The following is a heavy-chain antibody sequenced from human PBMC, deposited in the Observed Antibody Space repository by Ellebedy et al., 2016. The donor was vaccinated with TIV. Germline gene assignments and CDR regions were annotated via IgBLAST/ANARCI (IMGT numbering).Heavy chain of an antibody. CDR2: INPSGGST. V-gene: IGHV1-46*01. CDR1: GYTFTKYY. J-gene: IGHJ4*02. Sequence: ASVKVSCKASGYTFTKYYMHWVRQAPGQGLEWMGMINPSGGSTSYAQKFQGRVTMTRDTSTSTVYMELSSLRSENTAVYYCTCLQLGIADYFDYWGQGALVTVSS. D-gene: IGHD6-13*01. CDR3: TCLQLGIADYFDY.